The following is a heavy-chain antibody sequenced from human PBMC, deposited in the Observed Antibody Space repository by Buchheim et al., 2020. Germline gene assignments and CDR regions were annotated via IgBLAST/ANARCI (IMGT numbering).Heavy chain of an antibody. J-gene: IGHJ6*02. CDR3: ATGIAAAGTSVSCYGMDV. CDR2: IKQDGSEK. V-gene: IGHV3-7*01. D-gene: IGHD6-13*01. Sequence: EVQLVESGGGLVQPGGSLRLSCAASGFTFSSYWMSWVRQAPGKGLEWVANIKQDGSEKYYVDSVKGRFTISTDNAKNSLYLQMNSLRAAGTALYYCATGIAAAGTSVSCYGMDVWGQGTT. CDR1: GFTFSSYW.